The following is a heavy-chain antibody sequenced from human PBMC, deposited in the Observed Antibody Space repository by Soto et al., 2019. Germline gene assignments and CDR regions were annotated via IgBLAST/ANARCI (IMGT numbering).Heavy chain of an antibody. D-gene: IGHD4-17*01. CDR2: MNPNSGNT. J-gene: IGHJ4*02. CDR3: ARTLYGDNVDY. Sequence: ASVEASCTASGYTFTSYDINWVQQATGQGLEWMGWMNPNSGNTGYAQKFQGRVTMTRNTSISTAYMELSSLRSEDTAVYYCARTLYGDNVDYWGQGTLVTVSS. CDR1: GYTFTSYD. V-gene: IGHV1-8*01.